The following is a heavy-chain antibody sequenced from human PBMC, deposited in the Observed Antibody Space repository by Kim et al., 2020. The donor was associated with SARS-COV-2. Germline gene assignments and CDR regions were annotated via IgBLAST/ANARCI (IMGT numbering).Heavy chain of an antibody. V-gene: IGHV1-18*04. J-gene: IGHJ6*02. CDR1: GYTFTSYG. CDR2: ISAYNGNT. Sequence: ASVKVSCKASGYTFTSYGISWVRQAPGQGLEWMGWISAYNGNTNYAQKLQGRVTMTTDTSTSTAYMELRSLRSDDTAVYYCARDRARYSGYDWLVGHYYYGMDVWGQGTTVTVSS. D-gene: IGHD5-12*01. CDR3: ARDRARYSGYDWLVGHYYYGMDV.